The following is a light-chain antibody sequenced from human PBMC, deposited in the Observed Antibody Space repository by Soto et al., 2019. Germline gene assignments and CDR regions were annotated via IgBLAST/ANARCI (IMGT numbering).Light chain of an antibody. V-gene: IGKV3-15*01. CDR1: QSISTN. Sequence: EILMTQSPATLSVSPGERATLSCRASQSISTNLAWYQQTPGQAPRLLMYGASTRATGIPARFSGSGSGTEFVLPTISLLYEDLAVYYCHQDNKRPPGTFGQGTKVEIK. CDR2: GAS. J-gene: IGKJ1*01. CDR3: HQDNKRPPGT.